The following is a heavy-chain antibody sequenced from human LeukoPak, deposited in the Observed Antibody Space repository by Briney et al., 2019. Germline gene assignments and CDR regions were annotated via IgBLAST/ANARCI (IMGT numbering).Heavy chain of an antibody. Sequence: SETLSLTCAVYGGSFSSYYWSWIRQPPGKGLEWIGYIYYSGSTNYNPSLKSRVTISVDTSKNQFSLKLSSVTAADTAVYSCARVLSSGYTPNWFVPWGQGTLVTVSS. J-gene: IGHJ5*02. CDR3: ARVLSSGYTPNWFVP. V-gene: IGHV4-59*01. D-gene: IGHD6-19*01. CDR2: IYYSGST. CDR1: GGSFSSYY.